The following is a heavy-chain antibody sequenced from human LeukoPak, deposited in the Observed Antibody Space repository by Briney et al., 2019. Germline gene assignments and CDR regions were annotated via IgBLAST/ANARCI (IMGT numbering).Heavy chain of an antibody. J-gene: IGHJ4*02. D-gene: IGHD3-9*01. V-gene: IGHV4-38-2*01. CDR2: IYHSGST. Sequence: SETLSLTCAVSGYSISSGYYWGWIRPPPGKGLEWIGSIYHSGSTYYNPPLKSRVTISVDTSKNQFSLKLSSVTAADTAVYYCARVGRYFDWLSLDYWGQGTLVTVSS. CDR3: ARVGRYFDWLSLDY. CDR1: GYSISSGYY.